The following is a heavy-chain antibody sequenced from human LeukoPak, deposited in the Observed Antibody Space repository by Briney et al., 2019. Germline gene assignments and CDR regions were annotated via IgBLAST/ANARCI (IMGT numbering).Heavy chain of an antibody. Sequence: PGGSPELSCAAPGFPFNRYWVHRGRPAPGKGLVWVSRIKGDVSYANYADSVKGRFTISRDNAKNTLYLQMNSLRVEDTAVYYCARDNDFWSLDYWGQGALVTVSS. J-gene: IGHJ4*02. CDR1: GFPFNRYW. D-gene: IGHD3-3*01. V-gene: IGHV3-74*01. CDR2: IKGDVSYA. CDR3: ARDNDFWSLDY.